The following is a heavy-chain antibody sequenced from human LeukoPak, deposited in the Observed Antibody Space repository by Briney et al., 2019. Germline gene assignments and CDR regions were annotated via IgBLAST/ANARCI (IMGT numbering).Heavy chain of an antibody. CDR3: AILPRDY. Sequence: SETLSLTCAVYGGSFSGDYWSRIRQPPGKGLEWIGEINHSGSTNYNPSLKGRVTISVDTSKNQFSLKLSSVTAADTAVYYCAILPRDYWGQGTLVTVSS. CDR2: INHSGST. CDR1: GGSFSGDY. J-gene: IGHJ4*02. V-gene: IGHV4-34*01.